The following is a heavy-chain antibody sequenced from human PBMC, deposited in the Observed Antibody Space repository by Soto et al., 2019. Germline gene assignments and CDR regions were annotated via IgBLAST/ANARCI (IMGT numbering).Heavy chain of an antibody. J-gene: IGHJ5*02. V-gene: IGHV3-30*18. Sequence: PGGSLRISCAACGYTFSSYGMDWVRQAPGKGLEWVAVISYDGSSKYYADSVKGRFTISRDNSKNTLYLQMNSLRAEDTAVYYCAKDRTSYYYDSSGFQPFDPWGQGTLVTVS. D-gene: IGHD3-22*01. CDR2: ISYDGSSK. CDR1: GYTFSSYG. CDR3: AKDRTSYYYDSSGFQPFDP.